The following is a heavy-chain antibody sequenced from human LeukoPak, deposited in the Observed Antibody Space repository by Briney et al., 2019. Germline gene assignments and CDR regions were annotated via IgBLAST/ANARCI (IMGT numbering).Heavy chain of an antibody. V-gene: IGHV1-2*02. Sequence: ASVKVSCKASGYTFTGYYMHWVRQAPGQGLEWMGWINPNSGGTNYAQKFQGRVTMTRDTSISTAYMELSRLRSDDTAVYYCARAGYGSGSYPRPFDYWGQGTLVTVSS. CDR1: GYTFTGYY. J-gene: IGHJ4*02. CDR3: ARAGYGSGSYPRPFDY. CDR2: INPNSGGT. D-gene: IGHD3-10*01.